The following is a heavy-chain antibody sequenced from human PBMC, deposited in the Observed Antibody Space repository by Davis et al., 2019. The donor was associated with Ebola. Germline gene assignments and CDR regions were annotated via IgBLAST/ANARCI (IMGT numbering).Heavy chain of an antibody. CDR3: ASRGLDNWNDGDDY. CDR2: IYYSGST. V-gene: IGHV4-39*01. D-gene: IGHD1-20*01. CDR1: GGSISSSSYY. Sequence: SETLSLTCTVSGGSISSSSYYWGWIRQPPGKELEWIGSIYYSGSTYYNPSLKSRVTISVDTSKNQFSLKLSSVTAADTAVYYCASRGLDNWNDGDDYWGQGTLVTVSS. J-gene: IGHJ4*02.